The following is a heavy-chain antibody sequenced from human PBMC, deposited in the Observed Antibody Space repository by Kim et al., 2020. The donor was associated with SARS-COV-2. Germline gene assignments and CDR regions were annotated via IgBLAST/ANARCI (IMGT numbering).Heavy chain of an antibody. J-gene: IGHJ3*01. CDR3: VRRGFGAFDL. CDR2: TEK. V-gene: IGHV3-7*03. D-gene: IGHD2-15*01. Sequence: TEKYYVDSVKGRFIISRDNAKNSLFLKMNGLRAEDTAVYYCVRRGFGAFDLWGQGTMVTVSS.